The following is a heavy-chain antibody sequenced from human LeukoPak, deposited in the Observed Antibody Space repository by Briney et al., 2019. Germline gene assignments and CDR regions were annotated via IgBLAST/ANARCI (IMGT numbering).Heavy chain of an antibody. CDR3: ARHSGSSSWFDP. D-gene: IGHD1-26*01. CDR1: GGSISSGDYY. V-gene: IGHV4-30-4*01. J-gene: IGHJ5*02. CDR2: IYYSGST. Sequence: SETLSLTCTVSGGSISSGDYYWSWIRQPPGTGLEWIGYIYYSGSTYYNPSLKSRVTISVDTSKNQFSLKLSSVTAADTAVYYCARHSGSSSWFDPWGQGTLVTVSS.